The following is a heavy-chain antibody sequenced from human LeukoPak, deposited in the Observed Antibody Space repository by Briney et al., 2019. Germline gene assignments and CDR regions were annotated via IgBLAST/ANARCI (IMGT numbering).Heavy chain of an antibody. Sequence: SQTLSLTCTVSGGSISSGSYSWSWIRQPAGKGLEWIGRIYTSGSTNYNPSLKSRVTISVDTSKNQFSLKLSSVTAADTAVYYCAREAGGDDAFDIWGQGTMVTVSS. J-gene: IGHJ3*02. D-gene: IGHD2-21*02. CDR3: AREAGGDDAFDI. CDR2: IYTSGST. CDR1: GGSISSGSYS. V-gene: IGHV4-61*02.